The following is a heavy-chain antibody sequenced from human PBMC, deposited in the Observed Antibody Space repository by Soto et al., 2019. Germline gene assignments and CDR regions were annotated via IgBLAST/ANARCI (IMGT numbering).Heavy chain of an antibody. Sequence: QVQLVQSGAEVKKPGASVKVSCKASGYTFTGYYMHWVRQAPGQGLEWRGWLNPNSGGTNYAQKLQGRVTMTRDTSISTAYMELSRLRSDDTAVYYCARRRMVRAVGLDPWGQGNLVTVSS. J-gene: IGHJ5*02. CDR3: ARRRMVRAVGLDP. V-gene: IGHV1-2*02. CDR2: LNPNSGGT. D-gene: IGHD3-10*01. CDR1: GYTFTGYY.